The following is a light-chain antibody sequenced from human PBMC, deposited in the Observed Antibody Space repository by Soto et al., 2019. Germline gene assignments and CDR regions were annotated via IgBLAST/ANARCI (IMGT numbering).Light chain of an antibody. J-gene: IGLJ1*01. CDR1: SSNIGTNA. Sequence: SVLTQPPSASGTPGQRVTISCSGGSSNIGTNAVNWYQQLPGTAPQLLIYTNNQRPSGVPDRFSGSKSGTSASLAISGLQSEDEADYYCAAWDDSLNGYVFGTGTKLTVL. CDR3: AAWDDSLNGYV. CDR2: TNN. V-gene: IGLV1-44*01.